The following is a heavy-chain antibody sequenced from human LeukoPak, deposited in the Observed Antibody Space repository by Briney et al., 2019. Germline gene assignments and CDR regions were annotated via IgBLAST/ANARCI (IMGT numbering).Heavy chain of an antibody. V-gene: IGHV4-39*07. D-gene: IGHD6-19*01. Sequence: SETLSLTCTVSGASISSTTYYWGWIRQPPRKGLEWIASIYYSGSTYYNPSLKSRVTISVDTSKNQFSLKLSSVTAADTAVYYCARLGRGWFRTAYFDYWGQGTLVTVSS. J-gene: IGHJ4*02. CDR2: IYYSGST. CDR1: GASISSTTYY. CDR3: ARLGRGWFRTAYFDY.